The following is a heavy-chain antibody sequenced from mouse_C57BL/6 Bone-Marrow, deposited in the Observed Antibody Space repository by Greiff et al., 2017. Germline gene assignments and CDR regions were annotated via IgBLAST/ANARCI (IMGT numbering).Heavy chain of an antibody. J-gene: IGHJ2*01. V-gene: IGHV1-64*01. CDR3: ARRGYYGSQDY. D-gene: IGHD1-1*01. CDR1: GYTFTSYW. Sequence: QVQLKQSGAELVKPGASVKLSCKASGYTFTSYWMHWVKQRPGQGLEWIGMIHPNSGSTNYNEKFKSKATLTVDKSSSTAYMQLSSLTAEDSAVYYCARRGYYGSQDYWGQGTTLTVSS. CDR2: IHPNSGST.